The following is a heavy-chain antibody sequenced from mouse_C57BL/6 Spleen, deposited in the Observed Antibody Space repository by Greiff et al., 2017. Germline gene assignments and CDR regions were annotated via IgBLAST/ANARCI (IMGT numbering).Heavy chain of an antibody. D-gene: IGHD2-4*01. J-gene: IGHJ3*01. CDR2: IDPNSGGT. V-gene: IGHV1-72*01. Sequence: QVQLQQPGAELVKPGASVKLSCKASGYTFTSYWMHWVKQRPGRGLEWIGRIDPNSGGTKYNEKFKSKATLTVDKPSSTAYMQRSSLTSEDSAVYYCAREESYYDYAAGFAYWGQGTLVTVSA. CDR3: AREESYYDYAAGFAY. CDR1: GYTFTSYW.